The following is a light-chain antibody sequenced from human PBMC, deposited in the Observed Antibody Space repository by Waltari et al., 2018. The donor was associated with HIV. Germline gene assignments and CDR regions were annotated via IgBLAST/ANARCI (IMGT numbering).Light chain of an antibody. Sequence: QSVLTQPPSVSATPRQQVTISCSGSSSNIGNNSVSWYQQVPGTAPKLLIYDNNKRPSGIPDRFSGSKSGTSATLGVTGLQTGDEADYYCGTWDSSLSTSFFGGGTKLTVL. CDR1: SSNIGNNS. V-gene: IGLV1-51*01. J-gene: IGLJ2*01. CDR3: GTWDSSLSTSF. CDR2: DNN.